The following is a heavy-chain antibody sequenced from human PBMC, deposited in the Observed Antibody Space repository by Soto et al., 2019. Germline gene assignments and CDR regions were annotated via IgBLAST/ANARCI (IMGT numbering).Heavy chain of an antibody. CDR3: ARHLFSDV. V-gene: IGHV4-59*08. J-gene: IGHJ6*02. CDR2: FSYSGRT. CDR1: GDSISTYY. Sequence: QVQLQESGPGLVKPSETLSLTCSVSGDSISTYYWNWIRQPPGKGLEWIGYFSYSGRTNYNPALKSRITISADTSKNQFFLKLSSVTAADTAVYYCARHLFSDVWGQGTTVTVSS. D-gene: IGHD2-21*01.